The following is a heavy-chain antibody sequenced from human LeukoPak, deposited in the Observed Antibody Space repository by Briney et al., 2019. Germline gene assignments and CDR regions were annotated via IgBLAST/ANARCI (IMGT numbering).Heavy chain of an antibody. D-gene: IGHD3-3*01. Sequence: PSETLSLTCTVSGGSISSYYWSWIRQPAGKGLEWIGRIYTSGSTNYNPSLKSRVTMSVDTSKNQFSLKLSSVTAADTAVYYCARDRRVGTIFGVVYYFDYWGQGTLVTVSS. V-gene: IGHV4-4*07. CDR2: IYTSGST. CDR1: GGSISSYY. J-gene: IGHJ4*02. CDR3: ARDRRVGTIFGVVYYFDY.